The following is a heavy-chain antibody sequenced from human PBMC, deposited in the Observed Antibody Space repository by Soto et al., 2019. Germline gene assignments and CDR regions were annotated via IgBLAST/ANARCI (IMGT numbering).Heavy chain of an antibody. D-gene: IGHD1-7*01. Sequence: SETLSLTCAVNGGSLSCYYWSWIRQSPGKGLEWIGEINHRGNSDYNPSLKSRVTISIDASKNHVTLELTSVTAADTAVYYCARSDNRNSLYGVDVWGQGTTVTVSS. V-gene: IGHV4-34*01. J-gene: IGHJ6*02. CDR1: GGSLSCYY. CDR3: ARSDNRNSLYGVDV. CDR2: INHRGNS.